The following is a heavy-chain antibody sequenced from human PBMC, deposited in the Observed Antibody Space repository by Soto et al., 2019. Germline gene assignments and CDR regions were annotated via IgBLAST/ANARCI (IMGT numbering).Heavy chain of an antibody. CDR3: ASRDPGTSVDY. V-gene: IGHV4-4*02. D-gene: IGHD1-7*01. J-gene: IGHJ4*02. CDR1: GGSFTSNNC. CDR2: IYRTGST. Sequence: SETLSLTCAVSGGSFTSNNCWTWVRQPPGQGLEWIGEIYRTGSTNYNPSLKSRVTISLDKSENQFSLKVTSLTAADTAVYYCASRDPGTSVDYWGQGTLVTVSS.